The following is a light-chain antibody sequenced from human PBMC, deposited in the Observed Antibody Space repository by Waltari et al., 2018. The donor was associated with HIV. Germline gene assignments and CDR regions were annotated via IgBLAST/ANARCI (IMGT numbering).Light chain of an antibody. V-gene: IGLV1-44*01. CDR3: ATWDDSLNGYV. CDR2: SNN. CDR1: SSNIGSYN. Sequence: QSVLTQPPSASGTPGQRITISCSGCSSNIGSYNVNWYQQFAGTAPKLVIYSNNQRPSGVPDRFSGSKSGTSASLAISGLQSEDEAEYYCATWDDSLNGYVFGTGTKVTVL. J-gene: IGLJ1*01.